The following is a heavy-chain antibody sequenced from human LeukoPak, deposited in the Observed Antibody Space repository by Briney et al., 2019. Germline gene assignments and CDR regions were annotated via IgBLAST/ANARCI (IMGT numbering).Heavy chain of an antibody. D-gene: IGHD6-13*01. Sequence: SETLSLTCTVSGGSISSSSYYWGWIRQPPGKGLEWIGSIYYSGSTYYNPSLKSRVTISVDTSKNQFSLKLSSVTAADTAVYYCARYSSSWYPTFDYWGQGTLVTVSS. J-gene: IGHJ4*02. CDR2: IYYSGST. CDR3: ARYSSSWYPTFDY. CDR1: GGSISSSSYY. V-gene: IGHV4-39*07.